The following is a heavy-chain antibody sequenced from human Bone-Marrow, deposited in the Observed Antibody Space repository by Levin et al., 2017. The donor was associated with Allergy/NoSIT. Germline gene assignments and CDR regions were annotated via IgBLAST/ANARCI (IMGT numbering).Heavy chain of an antibody. CDR1: GGAFSGYY. CDR3: ARGPYHGPWYFDF. V-gene: IGHV4-34*01. Sequence: PSETLSLTCAMSGGAFSGYYWNWIRQSPGKGLEWIGEVNHSGSADYNPSLETRVSMSVDIIKKQFSLKLISVTAADTGIYFCARGPYHGPWYFDFWGRGTLVDVSS. J-gene: IGHJ2*01. CDR2: VNHSGSA. D-gene: IGHD2-2*01.